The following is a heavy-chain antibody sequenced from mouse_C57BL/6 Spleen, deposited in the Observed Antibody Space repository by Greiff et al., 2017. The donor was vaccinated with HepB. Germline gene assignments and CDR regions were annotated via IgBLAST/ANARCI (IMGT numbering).Heavy chain of an antibody. J-gene: IGHJ3*01. CDR2: INPNYGTT. CDR3: ARSHYYGSSAFAY. Sequence: VQLKESGPELVKPGASVKISCKASGYSFTDYNMNWVKQSNGKSLEWIGVINPNYGTTSYNQKFKGKATLTVDQSSSTAYMQLNSLTSEDSAVYYCARSHYYGSSAFAYWGQGTLVTVSA. D-gene: IGHD1-1*01. V-gene: IGHV1-39*01. CDR1: GYSFTDYN.